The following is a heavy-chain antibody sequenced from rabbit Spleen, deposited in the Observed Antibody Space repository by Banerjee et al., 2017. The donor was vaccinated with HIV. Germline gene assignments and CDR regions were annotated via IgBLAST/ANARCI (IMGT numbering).Heavy chain of an antibody. CDR3: ARDSGTSFSSYGMDL. J-gene: IGHJ6*01. V-gene: IGHV1S40*01. CDR2: IGAAITYTT. Sequence: QSLEESGGGLVKPEGSLTLTCKASGVSFSDKDVMCWVRQAPGKGPEWIACIGAAITYTTYYATWAKGRFTISKTSSTTVTLQMTSLTAADTATYFCARDSGTSFSSYGMDLWGPGTLVTVS. D-gene: IGHD8-1*01. CDR1: GVSFSDKDV.